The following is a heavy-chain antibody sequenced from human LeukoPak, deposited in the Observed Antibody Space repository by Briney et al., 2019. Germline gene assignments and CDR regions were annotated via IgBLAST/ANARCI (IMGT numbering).Heavy chain of an antibody. Sequence: SETLSLTCSVSDDSISRRGYYWSWIRQRPGMGLEWTVYIYYNGRSGDTYYNLALKSRVTMSIDTGEKHFSLRLTSVTAADTAVYYCANSLPTVSTRNYFDYWGQGTLVIVSS. D-gene: IGHD5/OR15-5a*01. V-gene: IGHV4-31*03. CDR2: IYYNGRSGDT. J-gene: IGHJ4*02. CDR3: ANSLPTVSTRNYFDY. CDR1: DDSISRRGYY.